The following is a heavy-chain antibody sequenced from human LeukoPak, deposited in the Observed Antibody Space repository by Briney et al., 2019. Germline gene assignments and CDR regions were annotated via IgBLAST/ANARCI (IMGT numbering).Heavy chain of an antibody. Sequence: ASVKASCKASGYTLTSYDINWVRQATGQGFEWMGWMNPNSGRTGYAQNFQGRITITRNTSISTAYMELSSLRSEDTVVYYCTRETSSRYFDYWGQGTLVTVSS. CDR1: GYTLTSYD. CDR2: MNPNSGRT. CDR3: TRETSSRYFDY. V-gene: IGHV1-8*01. J-gene: IGHJ4*02.